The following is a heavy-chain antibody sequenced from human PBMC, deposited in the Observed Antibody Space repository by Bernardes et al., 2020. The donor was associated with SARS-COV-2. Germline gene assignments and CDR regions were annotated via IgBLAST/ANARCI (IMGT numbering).Heavy chain of an antibody. V-gene: IGHV4-30-2*06. CDR1: GDSISSVDFS. D-gene: IGHD4-17*01. Sequence: SETLSLTCAVSGDSISSVDFSLNWIRQSPGKGPEWIGYIYHGGNTYYNPSLKGRVTISADGSKKQFSLRLTSVTAADTAVYYCARDGTSVAAGGAFDIWGQGTVVTVSS. CDR3: ARDGTSVAAGGAFDI. CDR2: IYHGGNT. J-gene: IGHJ3*02.